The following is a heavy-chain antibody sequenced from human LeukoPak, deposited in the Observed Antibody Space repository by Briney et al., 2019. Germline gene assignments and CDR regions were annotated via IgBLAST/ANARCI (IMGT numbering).Heavy chain of an antibody. J-gene: IGHJ6*03. V-gene: IGHV3-21*01. CDR3: ARAYSGTYGLGYYYMDV. Sequence: PGGSLRLSCAASGFTISSFSMNWVRQAPGMGLEWVSSISSSSSYIYYADSVKGRFTISRHNAKNSLYLQMNSLRAEDTAVYYCARAYSGTYGLGYYYMDVWGKGTTVTISS. CDR2: ISSSSSYI. CDR1: GFTISSFS. D-gene: IGHD1-26*01.